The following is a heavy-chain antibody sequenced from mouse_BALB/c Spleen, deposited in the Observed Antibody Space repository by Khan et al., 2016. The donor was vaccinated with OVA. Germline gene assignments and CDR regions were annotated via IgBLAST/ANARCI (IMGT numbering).Heavy chain of an antibody. Sequence: LLLQQPEAELVKSGATVKLSCTASDLNIKDTYMNWQKQCLHQGQQWLGRIHXPNGNTKYDPKFQDKATITADTSSNTAYLQLSSLTSEDTAVYYCARMARKWGQGTTLTVSS. CDR3: ARMARK. CDR2: IHXPNGNT. CDR1: DLNIKDTY. J-gene: IGHJ2*01. V-gene: IGHV14-3*02.